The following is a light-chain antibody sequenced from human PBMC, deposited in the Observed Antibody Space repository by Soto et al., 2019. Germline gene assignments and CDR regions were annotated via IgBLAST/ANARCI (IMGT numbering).Light chain of an antibody. CDR1: QSVRSTY. J-gene: IGKJ1*01. CDR2: GTS. CDR3: QQFGTSPLWT. Sequence: EIVLTQSPGTLSLSPGDRATLSCRASQSVRSTYLAWYQQKPGQAPRLLMYGTSTRATGIPDRFSGSGSGTDFTLTISRLESEDFAVYFCQQFGTSPLWTFGQGTKVDIK. V-gene: IGKV3-20*01.